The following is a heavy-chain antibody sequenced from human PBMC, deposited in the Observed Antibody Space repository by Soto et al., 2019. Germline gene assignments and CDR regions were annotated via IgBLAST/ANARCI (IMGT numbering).Heavy chain of an antibody. D-gene: IGHD2-2*01. Sequence: PSETLSLTCAVYGGSFSGYYWSWIRQPPGKGLEWIGEINHSGSTNYNPSLKSRVTISVDTSKNQFSLKLSSVTAADTAVYYCARGYYCSSTSCYPSYYYYYYMDVWGKGTTVTVSS. V-gene: IGHV4-34*01. J-gene: IGHJ6*03. CDR2: INHSGST. CDR3: ARGYYCSSTSCYPSYYYYYYMDV. CDR1: GGSFSGYY.